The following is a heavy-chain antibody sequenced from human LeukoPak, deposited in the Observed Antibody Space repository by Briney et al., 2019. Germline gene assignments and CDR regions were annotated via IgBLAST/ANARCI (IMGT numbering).Heavy chain of an antibody. Sequence: PSETLSLTCTVSGGSISSYYWSWIRQPPGKGLEWIGYIYYSGSTNYNPSLKSRVTISVDTSKNQFSLKLSSVTAADTAVYYCARDYGDYRLYYYYYGMDVWGQGTTVTVSS. CDR2: IYYSGST. CDR3: ARDYGDYRLYYYYYGMDV. D-gene: IGHD4-17*01. V-gene: IGHV4-59*12. J-gene: IGHJ6*02. CDR1: GGSISSYY.